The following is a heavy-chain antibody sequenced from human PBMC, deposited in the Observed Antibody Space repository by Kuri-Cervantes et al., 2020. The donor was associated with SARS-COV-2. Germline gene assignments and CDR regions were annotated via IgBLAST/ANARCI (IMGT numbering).Heavy chain of an antibody. J-gene: IGHJ5*02. CDR1: GGSISNYGYY. D-gene: IGHD3-16*01. V-gene: IGHV4-61*10. CDR3: ARGEAGRGWFDP. CDR2: IYASGGT. Sequence: GSLRLSCTVSGGSISNYGYYWIWIPQPAGKGLEWIGFIYASGGTSYNASLKSRVTISVDTSKNRFSLKLSSVTAADTAVYYCARGEAGRGWFDPWGQGTLVTVSS.